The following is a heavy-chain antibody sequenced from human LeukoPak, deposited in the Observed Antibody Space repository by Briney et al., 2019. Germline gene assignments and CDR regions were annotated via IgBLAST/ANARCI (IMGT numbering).Heavy chain of an antibody. J-gene: IGHJ4*02. CDR2: ISGNNDNP. CDR1: GYTFPDYG. Sequence: ASVKVSCKASGYTFPDYGISWVRQAPGQGLEWMGWISGNNDNPNYGQKFQGRLTVTTDSSTSTAYMELRNLRSDDTAVYYCAREWRDGYNLFDYWGQGTLVTVSS. V-gene: IGHV1-18*01. D-gene: IGHD5-24*01. CDR3: AREWRDGYNLFDY.